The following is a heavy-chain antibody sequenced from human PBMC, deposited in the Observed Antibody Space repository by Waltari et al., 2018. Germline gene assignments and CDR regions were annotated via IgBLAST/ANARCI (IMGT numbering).Heavy chain of an antibody. J-gene: IGHJ4*02. CDR1: TFSNTW. Sequence: TFSNTWMDWVRQAPGKGLEWIARIKTQSDGGGATYYAAPVTGRFTVSRDDSKNMLYLQMSSLKTEDTAMYYCTTDQGDSYTFYSFDYWGQGTLVTVSS. V-gene: IGHV3-15*01. D-gene: IGHD3-16*02. CDR2: IKTQSDGGGAT. CDR3: TTDQGDSYTFYSFDY.